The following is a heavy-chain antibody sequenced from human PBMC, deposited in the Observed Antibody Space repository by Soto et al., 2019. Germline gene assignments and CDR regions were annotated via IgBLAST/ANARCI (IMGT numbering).Heavy chain of an antibody. V-gene: IGHV3-21*02. CDR1: GFNLKTYT. CDR3: ARGRGHPGPYCSTGGCDYYLYS. Sequence: AQLVESGGGLVKPGGSLRLSCAVSGFNLKTYTMSWVRQAPGRGLEWVSSISSSSSYIYTADSLKGRFTISRDNAENCLFLQMDSLRVDDTAVYFCARGRGHPGPYCSTGGCDYYLYSWGQGILVTVSS. D-gene: IGHD2-15*01. CDR2: ISSSSSYI. J-gene: IGHJ4*02.